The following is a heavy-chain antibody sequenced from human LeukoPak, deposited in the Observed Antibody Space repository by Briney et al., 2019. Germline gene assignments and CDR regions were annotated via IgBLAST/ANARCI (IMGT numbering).Heavy chain of an antibody. J-gene: IGHJ4*02. D-gene: IGHD2-2*02. Sequence: GASVKVSCKASGYTFTSYGISWVRQAPGQGLEWMGWISAYNGNTNYAQKLQGRVTMTTDTSTSTAYMELRSLRSDDTAVYYCARDIVVVPAAKPLDDWGQGTLVTVSP. CDR2: ISAYNGNT. CDR3: ARDIVVVPAAKPLDD. V-gene: IGHV1-18*01. CDR1: GYTFTSYG.